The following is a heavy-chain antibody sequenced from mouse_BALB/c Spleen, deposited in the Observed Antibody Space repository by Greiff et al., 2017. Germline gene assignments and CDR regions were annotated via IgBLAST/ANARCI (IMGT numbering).Heavy chain of an antibody. J-gene: IGHJ4*01. D-gene: IGHD2-14*01. Sequence: VQLQQSGAELVRPGASVTLSCKASGYTFTDYEMHWVKQTPVHGLEWIGAIDPETGGTAYNQKFKGKATLTADKSSSTAYMELRSLTSEDSAVYYCARVYRYEGYYAMDYWGQGTSVTVSS. V-gene: IGHV1-15*01. CDR3: ARVYRYEGYYAMDY. CDR2: IDPETGGT. CDR1: GYTFTDYE.